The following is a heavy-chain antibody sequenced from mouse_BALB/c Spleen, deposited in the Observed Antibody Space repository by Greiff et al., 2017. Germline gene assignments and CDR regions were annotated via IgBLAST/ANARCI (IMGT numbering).Heavy chain of an antibody. CDR1: GFSLTSYG. V-gene: IGHV2-9*02. CDR3: ARDLLSSYYFDY. Sequence: VKLVESGPGLVAPSQSLSITCTVSGFSLTSYGVHWVRQPPGKGLEWLGVIWAGGSTNYNSALMSRLSISKDNSKSQVFLKMNSLQTDDTAMYYCARDLLSSYYFDYWGQGTTLTVSS. D-gene: IGHD2-10*01. CDR2: IWAGGST. J-gene: IGHJ2*01.